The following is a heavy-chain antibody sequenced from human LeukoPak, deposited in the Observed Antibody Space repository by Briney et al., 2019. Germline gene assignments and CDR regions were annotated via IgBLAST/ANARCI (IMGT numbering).Heavy chain of an antibody. V-gene: IGHV4-34*01. CDR1: GGSFSGYY. Sequence: SETLSLTCAVYGGSFSGYYWSWIRQPPGKGLEWIGEINHSGSTNYNPSLKSRVTISVDTSKNQFSLKLSSVTAADTAVYYCARGAYYYDSSGYYWNPNYYYYGMDVWGQGTTVTVSS. CDR2: INHSGST. J-gene: IGHJ6*02. CDR3: ARGAYYYDSSGYYWNPNYYYYGMDV. D-gene: IGHD3-22*01.